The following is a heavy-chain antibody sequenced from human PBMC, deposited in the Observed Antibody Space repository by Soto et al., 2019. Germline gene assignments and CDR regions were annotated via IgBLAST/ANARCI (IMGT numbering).Heavy chain of an antibody. D-gene: IGHD6-6*01. CDR3: AKKMIEYSSYKYFDY. J-gene: IGHJ4*02. CDR1: GFTFSSYA. Sequence: HPGGSLRLSCAASGFTFSSYAMSWVRQAPGKGLEWVSAISGSGGSTYYADSVKGRFTISRDNSKNTLYLQMNSLRAEDTAVYYCAKKMIEYSSYKYFDYWGQGTLVTVSS. CDR2: ISGSGGST. V-gene: IGHV3-23*01.